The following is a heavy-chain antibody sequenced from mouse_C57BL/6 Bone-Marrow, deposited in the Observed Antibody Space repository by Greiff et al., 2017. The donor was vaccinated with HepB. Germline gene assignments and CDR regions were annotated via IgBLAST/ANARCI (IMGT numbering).Heavy chain of an antibody. CDR2: IDPENGDT. Sequence: EVQLKESGAELVRPGASVKLSCTASGFNIKDDYMHWVKQRPEQGLEWIGWIDPENGDTEYASKFQGKATITADTSSNTAYLQLSSLTSEDTAVYYCTFYGNDHYFDYWGQGTTLTVSS. J-gene: IGHJ2*01. CDR1: GFNIKDDY. D-gene: IGHD2-2*01. V-gene: IGHV14-4*01. CDR3: TFYGNDHYFDY.